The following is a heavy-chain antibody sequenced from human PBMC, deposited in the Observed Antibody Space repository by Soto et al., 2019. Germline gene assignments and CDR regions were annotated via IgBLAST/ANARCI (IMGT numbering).Heavy chain of an antibody. V-gene: IGHV3-30-3*01. CDR1: GXALSSYP. CDR2: ISYDGSNK. D-gene: IGHD2-2*01. J-gene: IGHJ5*02. Sequence: GSLRLSCAASGXALSSYPMHWVRRAPGKGLEWVAVISYDGSNKYYADYVKGRFNISRDNSKNTLYLQMNSLPAEDTAVYYCARDPCSSTSCSDWFDPWGQGTLCTVSS. CDR3: ARDPCSSTSCSDWFDP.